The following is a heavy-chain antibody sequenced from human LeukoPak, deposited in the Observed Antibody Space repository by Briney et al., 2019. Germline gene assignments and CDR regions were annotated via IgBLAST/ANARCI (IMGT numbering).Heavy chain of an antibody. CDR3: GFSSSGWAGLDY. J-gene: IGHJ4*02. D-gene: IGHD6-19*01. Sequence: GGSLRLSCAASGFTFSTYSMNRVRQVPGKGLEWVSSISSSSSSIFYADSVKGRFTISRDNAQNSLYLQMNSLRADDTAVYYCGFSSSGWAGLDYWGQGTLVTGFS. CDR2: ISSSSSSI. V-gene: IGHV3-21*01. CDR1: GFTFSTYS.